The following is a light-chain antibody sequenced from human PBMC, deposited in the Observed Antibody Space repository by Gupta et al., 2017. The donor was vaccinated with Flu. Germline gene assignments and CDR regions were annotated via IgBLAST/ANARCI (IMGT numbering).Light chain of an antibody. V-gene: IGKV1-16*01. Sequence: DIQRTQAPSSLSSSVGDIVTLTCRASQGISNYLAWFQQKPGKAPKSLIYAASMVRSGLPSTFSSRGSATDFTLTISIRHPEDFTTYYCQLDNSYPFTFGRGTKVDIK. CDR2: AAS. CDR3: QLDNSYPFT. CDR1: QGISNY. J-gene: IGKJ4*01.